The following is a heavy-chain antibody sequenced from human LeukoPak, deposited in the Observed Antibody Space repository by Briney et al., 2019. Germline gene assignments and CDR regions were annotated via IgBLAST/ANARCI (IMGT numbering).Heavy chain of an antibody. J-gene: IGHJ6*02. Sequence: SETLSLTCAVYGGSFSGYYWSWIRQPPGKGLEWIGEINHSGSINYNPSLKSRVTISVDTSKNQFSLKLSSVTAADTAVYYCARGPRHCSGGSCPRAYYYYYGMDVWGQGTTVTVSS. CDR2: INHSGSI. V-gene: IGHV4-34*01. CDR1: GGSFSGYY. D-gene: IGHD2-15*01. CDR3: ARGPRHCSGGSCPRAYYYYYGMDV.